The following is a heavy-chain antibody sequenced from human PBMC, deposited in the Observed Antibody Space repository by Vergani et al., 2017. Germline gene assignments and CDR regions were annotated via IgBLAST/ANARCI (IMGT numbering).Heavy chain of an antibody. CDR3: AGGRYYDFWSGYYYH. V-gene: IGHV4-59*01. Sequence: QVQLQESGPGLVKPSETLSLTCTVSGGSLSRYYWSWIRQPPGKGLEWIGYIYYSGSTNYNPSLKSRVTISVDTSKNQFSLKLSSVTAADTAVYYCAGGRYYDFWSGYYYHWGQGTLVTVSS. CDR2: IYYSGST. J-gene: IGHJ5*02. CDR1: GGSLSRYY. D-gene: IGHD3-3*01.